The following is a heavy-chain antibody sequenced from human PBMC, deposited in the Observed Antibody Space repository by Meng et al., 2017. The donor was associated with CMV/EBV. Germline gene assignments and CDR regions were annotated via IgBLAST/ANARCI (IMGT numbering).Heavy chain of an antibody. V-gene: IGHV3-48*03. D-gene: IGHD3-3*01. Sequence: GESLKISCAASGFTFSGYWMNWVRQAPGKGLEWVSYISSSGSTIYYADSVKGRFTISRDNAKNSLYLQMNSLRAEDTAVYYCARKGTYYDFWSGYYIDSRQGPFDYWGQGTLVTVSS. CDR1: GFTFSGYW. CDR2: ISSSGSTI. J-gene: IGHJ4*02. CDR3: ARKGTYYDFWSGYYIDSRQGPFDY.